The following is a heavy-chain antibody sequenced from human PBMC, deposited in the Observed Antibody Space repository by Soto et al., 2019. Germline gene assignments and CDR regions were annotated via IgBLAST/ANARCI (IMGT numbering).Heavy chain of an antibody. CDR3: ARGGVSTRTFDY. V-gene: IGHV5-51*01. J-gene: IGHJ4*02. D-gene: IGHD3-3*01. Sequence: LXESLKISCKGSGYNFSCYWIAWVRQIPGKGLELMGIIYPSDSDTRYRPSFQGQVTISADKSISSAYLQWSSLRASDTAMYYCARGGVSTRTFDYWGQGTPVTVSS. CDR2: IYPSDSDT. CDR1: GYNFSCYW.